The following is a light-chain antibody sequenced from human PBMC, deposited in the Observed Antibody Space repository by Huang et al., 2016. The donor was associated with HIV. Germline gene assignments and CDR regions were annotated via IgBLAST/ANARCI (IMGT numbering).Light chain of an antibody. V-gene: IGKV1-33*01. CDR3: QQYDNLPLT. Sequence: DIQMTQSPSSLSASVGDRVTITCQASQDISNYLNWYQQKPGKAPKLRIYDASNLETGGPSRVSGSGSGTYFTFTISSLQPEDIATYYCQQYDNLPLTFGPGTKVDI. CDR2: DAS. CDR1: QDISNY. J-gene: IGKJ3*01.